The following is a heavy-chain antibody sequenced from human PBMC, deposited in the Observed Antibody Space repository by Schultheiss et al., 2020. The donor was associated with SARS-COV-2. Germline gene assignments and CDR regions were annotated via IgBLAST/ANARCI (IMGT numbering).Heavy chain of an antibody. J-gene: IGHJ4*02. CDR2: IGTAGDT. Sequence: GESLKISCAASGFTFSSYDMHWVRQATGKGLEWVSAIGTAGDTYYPGSVKGRFTISRENAKNSLYLQMNSLRAEDTAVYYCARDTTGTDGYWGQGTLVTVSS. CDR1: GFTFSSYD. V-gene: IGHV3-13*01. D-gene: IGHD1-1*01. CDR3: ARDTTGTDGY.